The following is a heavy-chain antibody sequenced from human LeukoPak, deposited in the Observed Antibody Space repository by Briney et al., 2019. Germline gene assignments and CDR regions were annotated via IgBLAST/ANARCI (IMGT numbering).Heavy chain of an antibody. CDR1: GGTFSSYT. J-gene: IGHJ4*02. V-gene: IGHV1-69*05. CDR2: IIPIFGTA. D-gene: IGHD3-3*01. CDR3: ARERRYDFWSGYPTGDY. Sequence: ASVTVSCTASGGTFSSYTISWVRQAPGQGLEWMGGIIPIFGTANYAQKLQGRVTMTTDTSTGTAYMELRSLRSDDTAVYYCARERRYDFWSGYPTGDYWGQGTLVTVSS.